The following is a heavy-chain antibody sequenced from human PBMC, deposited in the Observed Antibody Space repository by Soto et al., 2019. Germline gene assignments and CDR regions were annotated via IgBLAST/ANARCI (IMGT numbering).Heavy chain of an antibody. Sequence: EVQLVESGGGLVHPGGSLRLSCAASGFTFSTCSMNWVRQAPGKGLEWVSYISSGGNTIYYTDFVKGRFTISRDNAHNSLYLQMNSLRDEDAAVYYCARGYGPGRSGMDVSGQGTTVTVSS. CDR2: ISSGGNTI. D-gene: IGHD3-10*01. CDR1: GFTFSTCS. V-gene: IGHV3-48*02. J-gene: IGHJ6*02. CDR3: ARGYGPGRSGMDV.